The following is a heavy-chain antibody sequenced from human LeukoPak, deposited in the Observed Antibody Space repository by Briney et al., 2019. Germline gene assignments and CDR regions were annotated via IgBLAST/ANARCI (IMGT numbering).Heavy chain of an antibody. V-gene: IGHV4-4*07. J-gene: IGHJ4*02. D-gene: IGHD5-18*01. Sequence: SETLSLTCTVSGGSISSYYWSWIRQPAGKGLEWIGRIYTSGSTNYNPSLKSRVTMSVDTSKNQFSLKLSSVTAADTAVYYCARARRGYSYGQTPFDYWGRGTLVTVSS. CDR2: IYTSGST. CDR3: ARARRGYSYGQTPFDY. CDR1: GGSISSYY.